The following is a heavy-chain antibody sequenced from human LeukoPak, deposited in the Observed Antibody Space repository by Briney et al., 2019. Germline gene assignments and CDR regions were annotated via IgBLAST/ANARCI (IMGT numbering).Heavy chain of an antibody. V-gene: IGHV4-59*01. Sequence: SETLSLTCTVSGVSISGYYWSWIRQPPGKGLEWIGYIYYSGSTNYNPSLKSRVTISADTSKSQFSLNLSSVTAADTALYYCARGLVAAAVHNWFDPWGQGTLVTVSS. CDR2: IYYSGST. J-gene: IGHJ5*02. CDR1: GVSISGYY. D-gene: IGHD6-13*01. CDR3: ARGLVAAAVHNWFDP.